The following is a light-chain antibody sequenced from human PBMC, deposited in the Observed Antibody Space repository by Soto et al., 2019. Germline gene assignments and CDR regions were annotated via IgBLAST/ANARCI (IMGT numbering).Light chain of an antibody. V-gene: IGLV2-14*01. CDR3: SSYTSSTLGVI. CDR1: SSDVGGYNY. J-gene: IGLJ2*01. Sequence: QSALTQPASVSGSPGQSITISCTGNSSDVGGYNYVSWYQQHPGKAPKVMIYEVSNRPSGVSNRFSGFKSGNTASLTISGLQAEDEADYYCSSYTSSTLGVIFGGGTKLTVL. CDR2: EVS.